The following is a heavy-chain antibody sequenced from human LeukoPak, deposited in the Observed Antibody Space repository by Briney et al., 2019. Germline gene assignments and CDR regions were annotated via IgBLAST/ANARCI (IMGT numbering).Heavy chain of an antibody. CDR3: ATGSDYYDSGGYHQVEAFDI. D-gene: IGHD3-22*01. J-gene: IGHJ3*02. CDR1: GGYY. CDR2: INPHSGGT. Sequence: ASVKVSCKASGGYYMHWVRQAAGQGLEWMGSINPHSGGTNYAQKFQGRVTMTRDTSISTAYMELSSLRSDDTAVYYCATGSDYYDSGGYHQVEAFDIWGQGTMVTVSS. V-gene: IGHV1-2*02.